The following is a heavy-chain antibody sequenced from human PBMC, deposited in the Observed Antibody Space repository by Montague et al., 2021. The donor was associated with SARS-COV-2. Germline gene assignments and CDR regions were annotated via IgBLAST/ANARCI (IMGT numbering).Heavy chain of an antibody. CDR2: IYYSGST. CDR3: ASHHPVGGVMA. Sequence: SETLSLTCTVSGGSISSYYWSWIRQPPGKGLQWIGYIYYSGSTNYNPSLKSRVTISVDTSKNQFSLKLSSVTAADTAVYYCASHHPVGGVMAWGQGTLVTVSS. J-gene: IGHJ5*02. D-gene: IGHD2-8*02. V-gene: IGHV4-59*08. CDR1: GGSISSYY.